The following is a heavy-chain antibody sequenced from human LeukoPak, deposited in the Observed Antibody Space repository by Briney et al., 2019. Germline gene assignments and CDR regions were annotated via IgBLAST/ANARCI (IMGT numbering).Heavy chain of an antibody. Sequence: GGSLRLSCAASGFTVSSNHMSWVRQAPGKGLEWVSMIYIDGNTYYADSVKGRFTISRDNSRTTLYLHMRSLRAEDTVVYYCARDRGSGWYDYWGQGTLVTVSS. J-gene: IGHJ4*02. CDR1: GFTVSSNH. V-gene: IGHV3-66*01. D-gene: IGHD6-19*01. CDR2: IYIDGNT. CDR3: ARDRGSGWYDY.